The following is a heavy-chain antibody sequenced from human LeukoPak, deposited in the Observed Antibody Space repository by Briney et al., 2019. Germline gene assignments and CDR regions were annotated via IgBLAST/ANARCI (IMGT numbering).Heavy chain of an antibody. CDR1: GFTFSSSA. V-gene: IGHV1-58*01. CDR3: AIFITGTAFDI. CDR2: IIVGSGVT. D-gene: IGHD1/OR15-1a*01. Sequence: ASVKVSCKASGFTFSSSAVQWVRQARGQPLEWIGWIIVGSGVTNYAHGLQGRLTITRDMSTSTAYMELSRLRSDDTAVYYCAIFITGTAFDIWGQGTMVTVSS. J-gene: IGHJ3*02.